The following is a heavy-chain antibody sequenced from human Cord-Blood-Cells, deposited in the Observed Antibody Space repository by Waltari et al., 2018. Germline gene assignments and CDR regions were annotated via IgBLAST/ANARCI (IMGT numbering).Heavy chain of an antibody. CDR3: ARKAAAGPRVDAFDI. CDR2: IIPILGTA. D-gene: IGHD6-13*01. Sequence: QVQLVQSGAEVKKPGSSVKVSCKASGGTFSSYAISWVRQAPGQGLEWMVGIIPILGTANYAQKFQGRVTITADKSTSTAYMERSSLRSEDTAVYYCARKAAAGPRVDAFDIWGQGTMVTVSS. J-gene: IGHJ3*02. V-gene: IGHV1-69*06. CDR1: GGTFSSYA.